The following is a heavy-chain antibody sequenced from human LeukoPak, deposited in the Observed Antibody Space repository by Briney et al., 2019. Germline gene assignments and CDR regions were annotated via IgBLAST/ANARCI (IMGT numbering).Heavy chain of an antibody. V-gene: IGHV3-23*01. CDR1: GFTFSSYA. D-gene: IGHD3-10*01. CDR2: SVSGGST. J-gene: IGHJ4*02. CDR3: ARASGPFDY. Sequence: GGSLRLSCAASGFTFSSYAMSWVRQAPGKGLEWVSVSGGSTYYADSVKGRFTISRDNSKNTLYLQMNSLRAEGTAVYSCARASGPFDYWGQGTLVTVSS.